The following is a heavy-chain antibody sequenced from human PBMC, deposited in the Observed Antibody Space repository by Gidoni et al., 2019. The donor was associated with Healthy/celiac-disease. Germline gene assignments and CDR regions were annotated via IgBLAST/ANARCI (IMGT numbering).Heavy chain of an antibody. CDR2: IYYSGCT. Sequence: QVQLQESGPGLVKPSETLSLTCTVSGGSISSYYWSWIRQPPGKGLEWIGYIYYSGCTTYNPSLKSRVPISVDPSKNQFSLKLGSVTAAATAVYYCARVGAPGYFDYWGQGTLVTVSS. V-gene: IGHV4-59*01. J-gene: IGHJ4*02. CDR3: ARVGAPGYFDY. CDR1: GGSISSYY.